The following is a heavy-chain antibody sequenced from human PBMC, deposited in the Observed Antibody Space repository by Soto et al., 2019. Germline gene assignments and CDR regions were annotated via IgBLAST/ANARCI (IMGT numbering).Heavy chain of an antibody. D-gene: IGHD4-17*01. V-gene: IGHV3-23*01. Sequence: GGSLRLSCAASGFTFSTYPMIWVRQAPGKGLECVGSISDSGANTYYADSVRGRFTISRDNSKNTLYLQMNSLRDDDTAVYYCAKILSMVTSYYYVMDVSGHGTMVTVSS. J-gene: IGHJ6*02. CDR1: GFTFSTYP. CDR3: AKILSMVTSYYYVMDV. CDR2: ISDSGANT.